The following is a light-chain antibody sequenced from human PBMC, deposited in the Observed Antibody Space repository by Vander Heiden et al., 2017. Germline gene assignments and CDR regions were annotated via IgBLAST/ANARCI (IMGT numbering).Light chain of an antibody. CDR2: AAS. CDR3: QQNYSTPPIT. J-gene: IGKJ5*01. Sequence: DIQMTQSPSSLSASVGDRVTITCRASQSISSYLNWYQQKPGKAPKLLIYAASSLQSGVPSGFSGSGSGTDFTLTISSLQPEDFATYYCQQNYSTPPITFGQGTQLEIK. CDR1: QSISSY. V-gene: IGKV1-39*01.